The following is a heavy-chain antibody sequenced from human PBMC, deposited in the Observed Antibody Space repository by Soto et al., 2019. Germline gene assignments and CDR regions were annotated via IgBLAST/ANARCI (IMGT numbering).Heavy chain of an antibody. CDR2: ISGSGSST. Sequence: PGGSLRLSCAASGFTFSSYAMTWVRQPPGKGLEWISAISGSGSSTFFADSVRGRFTISRDNSKNTLYLQMNSLRAEDTAVYYFAKDQDGDYPRWFDPWGREPPVTVS. V-gene: IGHV3-23*01. CDR3: AKDQDGDYPRWFDP. CDR1: GFTFSSYA. D-gene: IGHD4-17*01. J-gene: IGHJ5*02.